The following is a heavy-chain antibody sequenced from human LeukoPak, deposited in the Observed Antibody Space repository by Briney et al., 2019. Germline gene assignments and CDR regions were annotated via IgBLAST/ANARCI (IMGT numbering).Heavy chain of an antibody. CDR1: GGSVSDYY. D-gene: IGHD3-9*01. V-gene: IGHV4-59*08. Sequence: SETLSLTCTISGGSVSDYYWSWIRQSPGKGPEWIGYIYYTGSTTYNPSLKSRVTMSADTSKNQFSLKLSSVTAADTAVYYCARQIDPWAPFDPWGQGTRVTVSS. CDR3: ARQIDPWAPFDP. CDR2: IYYTGST. J-gene: IGHJ5*02.